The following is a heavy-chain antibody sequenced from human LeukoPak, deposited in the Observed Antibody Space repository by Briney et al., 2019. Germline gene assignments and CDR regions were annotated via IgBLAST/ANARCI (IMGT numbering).Heavy chain of an antibody. J-gene: IGHJ4*02. V-gene: IGHV4-61*02. CDR1: GGSISSGSYY. CDR3: ARGREYYCGGDCYSSPSFDY. Sequence: PSQTLSLTCTVSGGSISSGSYYWSWIRQPAGTGLEWIGRIYTSGSTNYNPSLKSRVTISVDTSKNQFSLKLSSVTAADTAVYYCARGREYYCGGDCYSSPSFDYWGQGTLVTVSS. D-gene: IGHD2-21*02. CDR2: IYTSGST.